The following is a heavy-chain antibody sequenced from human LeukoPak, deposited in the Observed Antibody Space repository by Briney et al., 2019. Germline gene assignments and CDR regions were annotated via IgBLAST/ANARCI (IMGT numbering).Heavy chain of an antibody. D-gene: IGHD6-19*01. Sequence: SETLSLTCTVSGGSISNYYWSWIRQHPGKGLEWIGYIYYSGSTYYNPSLKSRVTISVDTSKNQFSLKLSSVTAADTAVYYCAREGFDSSGWYPDYWGQGTLVTVSS. J-gene: IGHJ4*02. CDR2: IYYSGST. CDR3: AREGFDSSGWYPDY. CDR1: GGSISNYY. V-gene: IGHV4-31*03.